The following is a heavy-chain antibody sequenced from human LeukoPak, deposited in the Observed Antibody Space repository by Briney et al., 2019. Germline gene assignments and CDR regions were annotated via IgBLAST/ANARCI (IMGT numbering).Heavy chain of an antibody. CDR2: IYCNGGST. D-gene: IGHD2-2*01. Sequence: GGALTHTCLASGFTLSRYQLHWLGPPPSREGAEVSAIYCNGGSTYYPESLKGRFTIPRDNSKNPLYLQLNRPIAGDPAVYYCSINRGYHRLHGMDVWGQGTTVTVSS. J-gene: IGHJ6*02. V-gene: IGHV3-64*04. CDR1: GFTLSRYQL. CDR3: SINRGYHRLHGMDV.